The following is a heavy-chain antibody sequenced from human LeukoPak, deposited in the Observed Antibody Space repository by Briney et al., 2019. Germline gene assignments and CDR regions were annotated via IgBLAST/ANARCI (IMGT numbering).Heavy chain of an antibody. CDR2: IILIFGTA. V-gene: IGHV1-69*13. CDR1: GGTFSSYA. D-gene: IGHD2-15*01. J-gene: IGHJ5*02. CDR3: ARGGQYCSGGSCYNWFYP. Sequence: ASVKVSCKASGGTFSSYAISWVRHAPGQGLEWMGGIILIFGTANYAQKFQGRVTVTADESTSTAYMERSSLRSEDTAMYYCARGGQYCSGGSCYNWFYPCGQGTLVTVSS.